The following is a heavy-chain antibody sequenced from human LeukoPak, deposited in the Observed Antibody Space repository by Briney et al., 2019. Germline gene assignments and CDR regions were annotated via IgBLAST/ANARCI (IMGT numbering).Heavy chain of an antibody. CDR3: ARRQRHCSGRYCYFGDAFDM. V-gene: IGHV3-53*01. CDR2: IYSGGSK. CDR1: GFTVVTNY. J-gene: IGHJ3*02. D-gene: IGHD2-15*01. Sequence: GGSLRLSCAASGFTVVTNYINWVRQPPGKGLEWVSVIYSGGSKYYADSVKGRFTTSRDIAENSLSLQMNSLRAEDTAVYNCARRQRHCSGRYCYFGDAFDMWGQGTMVTVSS.